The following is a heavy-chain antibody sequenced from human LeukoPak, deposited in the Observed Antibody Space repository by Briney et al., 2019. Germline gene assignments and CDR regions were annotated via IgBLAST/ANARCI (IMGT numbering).Heavy chain of an antibody. J-gene: IGHJ6*03. CDR3: AKGSKVMGLITKYHYMDV. D-gene: IGHD3-22*01. CDR1: GFTFSSYG. V-gene: IGHV3-30*02. CDR2: IRYDGNNK. Sequence: PGGSLRLSCAASGFTFSSYGMHWVRQAPGKGLEWVAFIRYDGNNKYYADSVKGRFTISRDNSKNTLYLQMNSLRAEDTGVYYCAKGSKVMGLITKYHYMDVWGKGTTVTISS.